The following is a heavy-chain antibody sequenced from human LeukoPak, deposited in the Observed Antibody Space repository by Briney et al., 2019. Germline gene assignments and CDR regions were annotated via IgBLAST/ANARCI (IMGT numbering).Heavy chain of an antibody. D-gene: IGHD6-25*01. J-gene: IGHJ4*01. CDR2: VYYSGTT. Sequence: SETLSLTCTVSGVFIAISADYWGWIRQPPGKRLEWIGSVYYSGTTYYNPSLKSRVTISVDTSKNQLSLRLTSVTAADTALYYCARLRRAAPDYWGQGTLVTVSS. CDR3: ARLRRAAPDY. V-gene: IGHV4-39*01. CDR1: GVFIAISADY.